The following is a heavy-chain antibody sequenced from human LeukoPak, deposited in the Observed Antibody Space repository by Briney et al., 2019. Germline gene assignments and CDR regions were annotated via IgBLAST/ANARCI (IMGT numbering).Heavy chain of an antibody. CDR3: AREIGRIGVVVIAWYFDL. V-gene: IGHV4-61*02. Sequence: SETLSLTCTVSGGSISSGSYYWSWIRQPAGKGLEWIGRIYTSGSTNYNPSLKSRVTISVDTSKNQFSLKLSSVTAADTAVYYCAREIGRIGVVVIAWYFDLWGRGTLVTVSS. CDR2: IYTSGST. J-gene: IGHJ2*01. CDR1: GGSISSGSYY. D-gene: IGHD3-22*01.